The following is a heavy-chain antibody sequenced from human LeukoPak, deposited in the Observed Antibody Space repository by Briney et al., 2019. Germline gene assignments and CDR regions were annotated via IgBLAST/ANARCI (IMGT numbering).Heavy chain of an antibody. CDR1: GFTFSSYA. CDR2: ISYDGSNK. Sequence: PGGSLRLSCAASGFTFSSYAMHWVRQAPGKGLEWVAVISYDGSNKYYADSVKGRFTISRDNSKNTLYLQMNSLRAEDTAVYYCAREMVTHRIGLDYWGQGTLVTVSS. J-gene: IGHJ4*02. V-gene: IGHV3-30-3*01. CDR3: AREMVTHRIGLDY. D-gene: IGHD5-18*01.